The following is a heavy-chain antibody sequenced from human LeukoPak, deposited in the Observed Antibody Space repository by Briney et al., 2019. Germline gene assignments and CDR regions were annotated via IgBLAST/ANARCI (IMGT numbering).Heavy chain of an antibody. CDR1: GFPFIEYS. D-gene: IGHD1-1*01. CDR2: IGIDSGNT. V-gene: IGHV3-48*01. Sequence: GGSLRFSCTASGFPFIEYSMIWVRQVPGKGLEWIAYIGIDSGNTKYADSVRGRLTISADKTKNSLYLQMNSLRVEDTAVYYCARDHNYAFDNWGQGTLVSVAS. J-gene: IGHJ4*02. CDR3: ARDHNYAFDN.